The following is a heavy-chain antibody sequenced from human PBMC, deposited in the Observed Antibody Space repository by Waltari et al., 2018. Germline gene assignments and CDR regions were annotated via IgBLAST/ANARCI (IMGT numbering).Heavy chain of an antibody. J-gene: IGHJ4*02. V-gene: IGHV3-33*01. CDR3: ARDLGRAAAGTFDH. D-gene: IGHD6-13*01. CDR1: GFTLSRHA. Sequence: QVQLVESGGGVVQPGRSLRLSCAASGFTLSRHAMHWVRQAPGKGLEWVAVMCYDGSNKYYADSVKGRFTISRDNSKNTLYLQMNSLRAEDTAVYYCARDLGRAAAGTFDHWGQGTLVTVSS. CDR2: MCYDGSNK.